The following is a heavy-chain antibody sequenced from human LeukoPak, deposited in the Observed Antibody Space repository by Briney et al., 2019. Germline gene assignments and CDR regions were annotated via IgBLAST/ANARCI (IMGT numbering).Heavy chain of an antibody. V-gene: IGHV3-21*01. Sequence: GGSLRLSCAASGFTFSSYSMNWVRHAPGKGLEWVSSISSSSSYIYYADSVKGRFTISRDNAKNSLYLQMNSLRAEDTAVYYCARGVWSSSTPTDYWGQGTLVTVSS. CDR1: GFTFSSYS. J-gene: IGHJ4*02. D-gene: IGHD6-6*01. CDR3: ARGVWSSSTPTDY. CDR2: ISSSSSYI.